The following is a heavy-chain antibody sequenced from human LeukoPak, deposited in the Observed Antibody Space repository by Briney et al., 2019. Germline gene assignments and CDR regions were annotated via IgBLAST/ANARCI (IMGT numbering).Heavy chain of an antibody. Sequence: GGSLRLSCAASGFTVSSNYMSWVRQAPGKGLEWVSVIYSGGTTYDADSVEGRFTISRDNSKNTLYLQMNSLRAEDTAVYYCAGDVEMDYWGQGTLVTVSS. D-gene: IGHD5-24*01. CDR3: AGDVEMDY. CDR1: GFTVSSNY. V-gene: IGHV3-66*02. J-gene: IGHJ4*02. CDR2: IYSGGTT.